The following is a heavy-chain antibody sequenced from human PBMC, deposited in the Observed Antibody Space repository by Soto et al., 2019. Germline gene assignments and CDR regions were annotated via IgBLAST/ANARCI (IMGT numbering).Heavy chain of an antibody. CDR2: IIPIFGTA. V-gene: IGHV1-69*06. Sequence: ASVKVSCKASGGTFSSYAISWVRQAPGQGLEWMGGIIPIFGTANYAQKFQGRVTITADKSTSTAYMELSSLRSEDTAVYYCARDWYYYDSSGTTKAFDIWGQGTMVTVS. CDR1: GGTFSSYA. D-gene: IGHD3-22*01. J-gene: IGHJ3*02. CDR3: ARDWYYYDSSGTTKAFDI.